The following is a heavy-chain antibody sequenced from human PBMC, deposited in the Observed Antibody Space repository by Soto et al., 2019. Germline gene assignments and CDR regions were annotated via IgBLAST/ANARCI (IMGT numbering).Heavy chain of an antibody. V-gene: IGHV4-59*13. Sequence: SETLSLTCTVTGGSISTYYWSWIRQPPGKGLEWIGHIYYTGDTNYNPSLKSRVTISVDTSTNRFSLRLRSVSAADTAVYYCGRAKSFEFQTWFTPGAQGPLVTVSS. CDR2: IYYTGDT. J-gene: IGHJ5*02. D-gene: IGHD3-10*01. CDR3: GRAKSFEFQTWFTP. CDR1: GGSISTYY.